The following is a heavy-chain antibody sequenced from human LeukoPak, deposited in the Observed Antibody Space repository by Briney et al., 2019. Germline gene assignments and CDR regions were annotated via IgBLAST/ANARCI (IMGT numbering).Heavy chain of an antibody. CDR1: GFTFSSYA. Sequence: GSLRLSCAASGFTFSSYAMSWVRQAPGKGLEWIGSIYYSGSTYYNPSLKSRVTISVDTSKNQFSLKLSSVTAADTAVYYCARDSSWYYFDYWGQGTLVTVSS. CDR2: IYYSGST. V-gene: IGHV4-39*07. CDR3: ARDSSWYYFDY. D-gene: IGHD6-13*01. J-gene: IGHJ4*02.